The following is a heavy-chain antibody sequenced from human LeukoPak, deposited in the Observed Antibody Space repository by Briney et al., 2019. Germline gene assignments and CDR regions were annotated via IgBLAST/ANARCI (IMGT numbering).Heavy chain of an antibody. CDR2: MYISGST. CDR3: ARDYLVGAPLDS. J-gene: IGHJ4*02. D-gene: IGHD1-26*01. CDR1: GVSITNYY. Sequence: SETLSLTCTVSGVSITNYYWAWIPQPAGKGLEWIGRMYISGSTNYNPSLKSRVSISIDKTKNQFSLKLRSVAAADTAIYYCARDYLVGAPLDSWGQGTLVTVSS. V-gene: IGHV4-4*07.